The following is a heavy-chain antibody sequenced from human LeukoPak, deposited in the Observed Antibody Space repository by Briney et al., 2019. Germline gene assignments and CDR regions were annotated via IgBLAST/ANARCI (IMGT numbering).Heavy chain of an antibody. CDR2: INPNSGGT. D-gene: IGHD6-19*01. CDR1: GYTFTGYY. V-gene: IGHV1-2*02. CDR3: ARDANKWLVDYNWFDP. Sequence: ASVKVSCKASGYTFTGYYMRWVRQAPGQGLEWMGWINPNSGGTNYAQKFQGRVTMTRDTSISTAYMELSRLRSDDTAVYYCARDANKWLVDYNWFDPWGQGTLVTVSS. J-gene: IGHJ5*02.